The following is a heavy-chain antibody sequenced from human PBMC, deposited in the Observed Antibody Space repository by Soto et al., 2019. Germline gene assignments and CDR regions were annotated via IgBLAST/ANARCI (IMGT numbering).Heavy chain of an antibody. CDR1: GFTFSSYA. CDR3: AKARADYYHSSGYSDY. J-gene: IGHJ4*02. CDR2: ISGSGGRT. Sequence: EVQLLESGGGLVQPGGSLRLSCAASGFTFSSYAMSRVRQAPGKGLEWVSAISGSGGRTYYADSVKGRFTISRDNSKNTLYLQMNSLRAEDTAVYYCAKARADYYHSSGYSDYWGQGTLVTVSS. D-gene: IGHD3-22*01. V-gene: IGHV3-23*01.